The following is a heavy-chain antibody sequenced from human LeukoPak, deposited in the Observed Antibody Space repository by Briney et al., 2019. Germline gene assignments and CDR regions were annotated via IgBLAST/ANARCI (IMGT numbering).Heavy chain of an antibody. V-gene: IGHV3-23*01. CDR3: AKGGGLVDGSWHYFDY. CDR1: GFTFSSYA. D-gene: IGHD2-15*01. J-gene: IGHJ4*02. CDR2: ISGSGGST. Sequence: PGGSLRLSCAASGFTFSSYAMSWVRQAPGKGLEWVSAISGSGGSTYYADSVKGRFTISRDNSKNTLYLQMNSLRAEDTAVYYCAKGGGLVDGSWHYFDYWGQGTLVTVSS.